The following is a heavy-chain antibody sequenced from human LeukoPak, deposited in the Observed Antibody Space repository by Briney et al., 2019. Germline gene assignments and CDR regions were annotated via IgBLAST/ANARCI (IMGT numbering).Heavy chain of an antibody. Sequence: ASVKVSCKASGYTFTSYAMNWVRQAPGQGLEWMVWINTNTGNPTYAQGFTGRFVFSLDTSVSTAYLQISSVKAEDTAVYYCASPSSIVGAFLVYYWGQGTLVTVSS. CDR2: INTNTGNP. CDR3: ASPSSIVGAFLVYY. CDR1: GYTFTSYA. D-gene: IGHD1-26*01. J-gene: IGHJ4*02. V-gene: IGHV7-4-1*02.